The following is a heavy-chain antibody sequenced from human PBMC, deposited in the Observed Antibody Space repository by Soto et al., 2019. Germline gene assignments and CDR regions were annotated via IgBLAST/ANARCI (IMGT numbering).Heavy chain of an antibody. V-gene: IGHV3-30*18. CDR1: GFTFSSYG. J-gene: IGHJ5*02. Sequence: GGSLRLSCAASGFTFSSYGMHWVRQAPGKGLEWVAVISYDGSNKYYADSVKGRFSISRDNSKNTLYLQMNSLRAEDTAVYYCAKEFIYSNYVSNWFDPWGQGTLVTVSS. D-gene: IGHD4-4*01. CDR3: AKEFIYSNYVSNWFDP. CDR2: ISYDGSNK.